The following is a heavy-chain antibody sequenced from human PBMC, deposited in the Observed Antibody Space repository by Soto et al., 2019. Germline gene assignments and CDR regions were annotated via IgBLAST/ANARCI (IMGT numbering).Heavy chain of an antibody. CDR2: IGIGSSTK. J-gene: IGHJ3*01. CDR1: GFTFRNYG. D-gene: IGHD3-22*01. V-gene: IGHV3-48*01. CDR3: ARDQLYYNDISGRPLNAFDV. Sequence: EVDLVESGGGLVQSGGSLRLSCAASGFTFRNYGMNWVRQAPGKGLEWVSYIGIGSSTKYYADSVKGRFTISRDNAKNSLYLPMNSRRAEETAVYYCARDQLYYNDISGRPLNAFDVWGQETMVTVSS.